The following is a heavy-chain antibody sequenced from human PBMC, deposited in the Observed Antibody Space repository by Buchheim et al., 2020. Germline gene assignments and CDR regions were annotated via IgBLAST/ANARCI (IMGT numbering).Heavy chain of an antibody. V-gene: IGHV4-34*01. CDR2: INHSGST. D-gene: IGHD3-10*01. CDR1: GGSFSGYY. Sequence: QVQLQQWGAGLLKPSETLSLTCAVYGGSFSGYYWSWIRQPPGKGLEWIGEINHSGSTNYNPSLKSRVTISVDTSKNQFSLKLSSVTAADTAVYYCVRGRLLHYYGSGSYPDYWGQGTL. CDR3: VRGRLLHYYGSGSYPDY. J-gene: IGHJ4*02.